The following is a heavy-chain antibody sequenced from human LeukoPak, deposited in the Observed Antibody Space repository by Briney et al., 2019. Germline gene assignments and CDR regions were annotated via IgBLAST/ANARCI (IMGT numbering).Heavy chain of an antibody. CDR2: IYYSGST. CDR3: ARLAVAGGGYFDY. D-gene: IGHD6-19*01. CDR1: GGSISSGSYY. V-gene: IGHV4-39*01. J-gene: IGHJ4*02. Sequence: PSETLSLTCTVSGGSISSGSYYWGWIRQPPGKGLEWIGSIYYSGSTYYNPSLKSRVTISVDTSKTQFSLKLSSVTAADTAVYYCARLAVAGGGYFDYWGQGTLVTVSS.